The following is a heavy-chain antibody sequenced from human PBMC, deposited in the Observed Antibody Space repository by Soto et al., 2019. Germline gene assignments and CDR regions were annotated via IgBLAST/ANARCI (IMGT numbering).Heavy chain of an antibody. V-gene: IGHV1-69*02. J-gene: IGHJ3*02. D-gene: IGHD3-10*01. CDR2: IIPILGIA. CDR1: GGTFSSYT. CDR3: ASRNGPAGTKDAFDI. Sequence: QVQLVQSGAEVKKPGSSVKVSCKASGGTFSSYTISWVRQAPGQGLEWMGRIIPILGIANYAQKFQGRVTITADKSTSTAYMELSSLRSEDTAVYYCASRNGPAGTKDAFDIWGQGTMVTVSS.